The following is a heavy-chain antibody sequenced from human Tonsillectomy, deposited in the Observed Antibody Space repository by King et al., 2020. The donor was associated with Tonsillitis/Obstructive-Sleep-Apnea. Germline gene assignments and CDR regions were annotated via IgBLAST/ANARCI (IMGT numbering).Heavy chain of an antibody. CDR2: IWYDGTNK. D-gene: IGHD3-16*01. CDR1: GFTISSYG. Sequence: VQLVESVGGVVQPGGSLRLSCPASGFTISSYGMHWVRQAPGKGLEWVAVIWYDGTNKDYVDSVKGGFTISRDNSQNTLYLQMNSLRVEDTAGYYCSRAGVMDVQCYYYCYMDVWGRGTTVTVSS. CDR3: SRAGVMDVQCYYYCYMDV. J-gene: IGHJ6*03. V-gene: IGHV3-33*01.